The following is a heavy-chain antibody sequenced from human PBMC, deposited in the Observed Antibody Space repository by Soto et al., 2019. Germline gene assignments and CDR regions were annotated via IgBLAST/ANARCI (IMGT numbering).Heavy chain of an antibody. Sequence: GGSLRLSCAASGFTFSSYWMSWVRQAPGKGLEWVANIKQDGSEKYYVDSVKGRFTISRDNAKNSLYLQMNSLRAEDTAVYYCAREEGFGEEGGLNYYYGMDVWGQGTTVTVSS. D-gene: IGHD3-10*01. CDR1: GFTFSSYW. V-gene: IGHV3-7*05. J-gene: IGHJ6*02. CDR2: IKQDGSEK. CDR3: AREEGFGEEGGLNYYYGMDV.